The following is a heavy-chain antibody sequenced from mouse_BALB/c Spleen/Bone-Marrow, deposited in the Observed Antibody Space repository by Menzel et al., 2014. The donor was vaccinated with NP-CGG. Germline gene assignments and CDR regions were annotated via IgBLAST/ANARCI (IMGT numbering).Heavy chain of an antibody. J-gene: IGHJ3*01. CDR1: GFTFSDFY. CDR3: ARDVGYGNYFVY. V-gene: IGHV7-1*02. D-gene: IGHD2-10*02. Sequence: VQLKQSGGGLVQPGDSLRLSCATSGFTFSDFYMEWVRQPPGKGLEWIAASRNKAKYYTTEYSASVKGRFIVSRDTSQSVLYLQMNALRAEDTAIYYCARDVGYGNYFVYWGQGTLVTVSA. CDR2: SRNKAKYYTT.